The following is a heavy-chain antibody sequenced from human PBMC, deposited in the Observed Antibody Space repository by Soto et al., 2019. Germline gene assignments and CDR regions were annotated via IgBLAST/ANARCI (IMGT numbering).Heavy chain of an antibody. J-gene: IGHJ4*02. CDR1: GGSVSSGNYY. CDR2: IYYTGSS. CDR3: ARHGYTMGTWYYFDY. V-gene: IGHV4-61*01. Sequence: SETLSLTCTVSGGSVSSGNYYWSWIRQPPGKGLEWIGFIYYTGSSSYNPSLKSRVTMSLDKSNNQFSLRLSSVTATDAAVYYCARHGYTMGTWYYFDYWGQGTLVTVSS. D-gene: IGHD5-18*01.